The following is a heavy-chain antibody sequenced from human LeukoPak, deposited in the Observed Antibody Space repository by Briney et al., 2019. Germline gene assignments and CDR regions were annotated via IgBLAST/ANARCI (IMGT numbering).Heavy chain of an antibody. CDR1: GYTLTELS. J-gene: IGHJ4*02. CDR2: FDPEDGET. V-gene: IGHV1-24*01. D-gene: IGHD3-9*01. Sequence: ASVTVSCKVSGYTLTELSMHWVRQAPGKGLEWMGGFDPEDGETIYAQKFQGRVTMTEDTPTDTAYMELSSLRSEDTAVYYCATAVYVLTGYCHFDYWGQGTLVTVSS. CDR3: ATAVYVLTGYCHFDY.